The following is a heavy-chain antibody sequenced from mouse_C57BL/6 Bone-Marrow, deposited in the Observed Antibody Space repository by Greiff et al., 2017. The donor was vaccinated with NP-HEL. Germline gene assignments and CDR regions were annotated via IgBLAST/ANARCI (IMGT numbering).Heavy chain of an antibody. CDR1: GYTFTDYY. CDR2: INPYNGGT. Sequence: VQLKESGPVLVKPGASVKMSCKASGYTFTDYYMNWVKQSHGKSLEWIGVINPYNGGTSYNQKFKGKATLTVDKSSSTAYMELNSLTSEDSAVYYCAREGTPPGWGQGTSVTVSS. CDR3: AREGTPPG. D-gene: IGHD2-14*01. J-gene: IGHJ4*01. V-gene: IGHV1-19*01.